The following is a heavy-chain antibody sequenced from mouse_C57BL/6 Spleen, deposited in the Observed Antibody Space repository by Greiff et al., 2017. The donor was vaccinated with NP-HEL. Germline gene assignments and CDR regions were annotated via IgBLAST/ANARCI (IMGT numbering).Heavy chain of an antibody. V-gene: IGHV1-80*01. CDR3: ARRGDGYDAWFAY. Sequence: LVEPGASVKISCKASGYAFSSYWMNWVKQRPGKGLEWIGQIYPGDGDTNYNGKFKGKATLTADKSSSTAYMQLSSLTSEDSAVYFCARRGDGYDAWFAYWGQGTLVTVSA. CDR1: GYAFSSYW. D-gene: IGHD2-2*01. CDR2: IYPGDGDT. J-gene: IGHJ3*01.